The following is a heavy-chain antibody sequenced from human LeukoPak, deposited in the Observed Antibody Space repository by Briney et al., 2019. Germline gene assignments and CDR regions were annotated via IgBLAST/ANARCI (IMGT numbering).Heavy chain of an antibody. Sequence: ETLSLTCTVSGGSVSSNSYYWSWVRQAPGKGLEWVSTITSSGGNTYYADSVKGRFTISRDNFKNTLYLHMDSLGVEDTALYYCAKRRQYSSTHFHFDYWGQGTLITVSS. D-gene: IGHD6-13*01. CDR2: ITSSGGNT. CDR3: AKRRQYSSTHFHFDY. CDR1: GGSVSSNSY. J-gene: IGHJ4*02. V-gene: IGHV3-23*01.